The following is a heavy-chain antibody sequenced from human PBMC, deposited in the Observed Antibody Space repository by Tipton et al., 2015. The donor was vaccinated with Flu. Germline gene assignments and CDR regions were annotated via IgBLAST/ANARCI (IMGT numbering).Heavy chain of an antibody. J-gene: IGHJ4*02. CDR3: ARGDHNTWVFDD. Sequence: SLRLSCAASGLTVSSNYMSWVRQAPGKGLEWVSVIYNTDTTYYADSVKGRFSISRHNSKNTLYLQMNSLRVEDTAVYYCARGDHNTWVFDDWGQGTLVTVSS. CDR1: GLTVSSNY. V-gene: IGHV3-53*04. CDR2: IYNTDTT. D-gene: IGHD1-1*01.